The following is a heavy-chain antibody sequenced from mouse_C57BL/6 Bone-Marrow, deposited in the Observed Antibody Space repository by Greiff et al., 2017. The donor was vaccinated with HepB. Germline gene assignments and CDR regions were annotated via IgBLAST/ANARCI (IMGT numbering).Heavy chain of an antibody. Sequence: EVKLVESGGGLVKPGGSLKLSCAASGFTFSSYAMSWVRQTPEKRLEWVATISDGGSYTYYPDNVKGRFTISRDNAKNNLYLQMSHLKSEDTAMYYCARVSPLLRFAWFAYWGQGTLVTVSA. V-gene: IGHV5-4*03. CDR1: GFTFSSYA. CDR2: ISDGGSYT. CDR3: ARVSPLLRFAWFAY. J-gene: IGHJ3*01. D-gene: IGHD1-1*01.